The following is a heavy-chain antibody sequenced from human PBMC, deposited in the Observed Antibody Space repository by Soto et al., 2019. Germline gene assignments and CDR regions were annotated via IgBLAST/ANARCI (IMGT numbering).Heavy chain of an antibody. J-gene: IGHJ6*02. D-gene: IGHD1-7*01. CDR1: GYSFTSYW. CDR3: ARELRDLRYGMDV. Sequence: GESLKISCKGSGYSFTSYWIGWVRQMPGKGLEWMGIIYPGDSDTRYSPPFQGQVTISADKSISTAYLQWSSLKASDTAMYYCARELRDLRYGMDVWGQGTTVTVSS. V-gene: IGHV5-51*01. CDR2: IYPGDSDT.